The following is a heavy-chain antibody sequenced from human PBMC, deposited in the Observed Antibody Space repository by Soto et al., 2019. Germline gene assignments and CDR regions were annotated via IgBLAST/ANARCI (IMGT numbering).Heavy chain of an antibody. V-gene: IGHV1-3*01. CDR1: GDTFTSYA. Sequence: ASVKVSCKASGDTFTSYAMHWVRQAPGQRLEWMGWINAGNGNTKYSQKFQGRVTITRDTSASTAYMEMSSLRSEDTAVYYCARDQGIAAAGTVSAFDIWGQGTMVTVSS. CDR2: INAGNGNT. CDR3: ARDQGIAAAGTVSAFDI. J-gene: IGHJ3*02. D-gene: IGHD6-13*01.